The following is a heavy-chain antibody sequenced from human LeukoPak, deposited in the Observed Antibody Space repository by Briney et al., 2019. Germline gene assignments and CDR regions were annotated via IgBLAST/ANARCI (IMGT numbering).Heavy chain of an antibody. V-gene: IGHV3-7*01. CDR1: GFTFSSYW. Sequence: PERSLRLSCAASGFTFSSYWMSWVRQAPGKGLEWVANIKQDGSEKYYVDSVKGRFTISRDNAKNSLYLQMNSLRAEDTAVYYCAREDTAMDPFDYWGQGTLVTVSS. CDR3: AREDTAMDPFDY. J-gene: IGHJ4*02. D-gene: IGHD5-18*01. CDR2: IKQDGSEK.